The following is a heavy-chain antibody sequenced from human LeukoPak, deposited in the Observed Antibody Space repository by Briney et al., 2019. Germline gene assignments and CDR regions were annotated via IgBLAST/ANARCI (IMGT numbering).Heavy chain of an antibody. J-gene: IGHJ1*01. Sequence: GGSLRLSCAASGFTFSTYSMNWVRQAPGKGLEWVSYISGSSDTIYYADSVKGRFTISRHNGKDSLYLQMNSLRAEDTAVYYCATYSSLNRREFQFWGQGTLLTVSA. CDR1: GFTFSTYS. D-gene: IGHD3-22*01. CDR3: ATYSSLNRREFQF. V-gene: IGHV3-48*01. CDR2: ISGSSDTI.